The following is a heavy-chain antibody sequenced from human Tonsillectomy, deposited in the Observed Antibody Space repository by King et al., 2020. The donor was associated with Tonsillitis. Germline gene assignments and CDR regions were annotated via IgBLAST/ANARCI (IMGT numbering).Heavy chain of an antibody. Sequence: VQLQQWGAGLLKPSETLSLTCAVHAGSFSDYYWSWIRQPPGEGLEWIGEVNHSGSTNYNPSLKSRVTISVDTPKNQFSLNLSSVTAADTAVYYCAGVLVGAYSYGFRSWYFDLWGRGTLVTVSS. CDR1: AGSFSDYY. D-gene: IGHD5-18*01. J-gene: IGHJ2*01. CDR3: AGVLVGAYSYGFRSWYFDL. CDR2: VNHSGST. V-gene: IGHV4-34*01.